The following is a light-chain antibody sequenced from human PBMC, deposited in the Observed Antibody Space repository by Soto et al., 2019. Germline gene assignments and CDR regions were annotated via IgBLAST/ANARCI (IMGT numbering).Light chain of an antibody. CDR3: QQYDNRPPA. V-gene: IGKV1-33*01. Sequence: DIQMTQSPSSLYASVGDRVTITCQASQDISNYLNWYQQKPGKAPKLLIYDASNWETGVPSRFSGSGSGTDFTFTISSLQPEDIATYYGQQYDNRPPAFGQGTKLEIK. CDR1: QDISNY. CDR2: DAS. J-gene: IGKJ2*01.